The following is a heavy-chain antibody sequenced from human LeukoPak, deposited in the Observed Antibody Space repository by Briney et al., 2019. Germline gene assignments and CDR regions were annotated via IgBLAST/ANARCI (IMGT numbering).Heavy chain of an antibody. Sequence: GGSLRLSCAASGFTFSDYPMNWVRQTPGKGLEWVSYISSTGVIYYADSVKGRFTISRDNAKNSLYLQMNSLGAEDTAVYYCARETTSGYWGQGTLVTVSS. CDR3: ARETTSGY. V-gene: IGHV3-69-1*01. J-gene: IGHJ4*02. CDR1: GFTFSDYP. D-gene: IGHD1-1*01. CDR2: ISSTGVI.